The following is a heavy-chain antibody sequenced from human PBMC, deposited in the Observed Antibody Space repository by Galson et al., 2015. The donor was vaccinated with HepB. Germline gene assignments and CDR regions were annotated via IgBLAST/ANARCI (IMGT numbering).Heavy chain of an antibody. J-gene: IGHJ4*02. CDR2: ISGNGGDT. D-gene: IGHD3-9*01. CDR1: GFTFSSYA. Sequence: SLRLSCAASGFTFSSYAMSWVRQTPGKGLEWLLGISGNGGDTYYADSVKGRFTISRDNAKNTLHLQINSLRAEDTAVYYCAKDPRYSDILTASYYFDHWGQGTLVTVSS. V-gene: IGHV3-23*01. CDR3: AKDPRYSDILTASYYFDH.